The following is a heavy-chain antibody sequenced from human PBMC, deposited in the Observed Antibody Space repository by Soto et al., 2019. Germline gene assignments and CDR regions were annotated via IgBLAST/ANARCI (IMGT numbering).Heavy chain of an antibody. CDR3: ARKRVESGYPEDFQH. V-gene: IGHV3-53*01. D-gene: IGHD3-22*01. J-gene: IGHJ1*01. CDR1: GFTVSSNY. CDR2: IYSGGST. Sequence: EVQLVESGGGLIQPGGSLRLSCAASGFTVSSNYMSWVRQAPGKGLEWVSVIYSGGSTYYADSVKGRFTISRDNSKNTLYLQMNSLGAEDTALYYCARKRVESGYPEDFQHWGQGTLVTVSS.